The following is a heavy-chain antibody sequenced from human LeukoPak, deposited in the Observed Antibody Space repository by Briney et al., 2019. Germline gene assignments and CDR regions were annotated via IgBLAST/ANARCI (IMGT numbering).Heavy chain of an antibody. CDR1: GFPFSRDS. J-gene: IGHJ4*02. CDR2: ISPDGTTT. CDR3: ASHVAYKFDY. V-gene: IGHV3-74*01. D-gene: IGHD1-1*01. Sequence: PGGSLRLSCAASGFPFSRDSMHWVRQSPGKGLVWLSRISPDGTTTNYADSVKGRFSISRDNAKNTLYLQMNSLRDEDTAVYYCASHVAYKFDYWGQGTLVTFSS.